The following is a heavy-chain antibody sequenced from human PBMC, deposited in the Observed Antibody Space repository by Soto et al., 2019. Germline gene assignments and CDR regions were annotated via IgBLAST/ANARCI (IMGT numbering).Heavy chain of an antibody. CDR1: GYTFRHYG. Sequence: QVQLVESGGGVVQPGRSLRLSCEASGYTFRHYGMNWVRQAPGRGLEWVASIRNDGSTEDYADSVKGRFTISRDNSKNTLYLQINNLRAEDTAVYYCARDAWSSGYYYGMDVWGQGTTVIASS. CDR2: IRNDGSTE. D-gene: IGHD6-19*01. J-gene: IGHJ6*02. V-gene: IGHV3-33*01. CDR3: ARDAWSSGYYYGMDV.